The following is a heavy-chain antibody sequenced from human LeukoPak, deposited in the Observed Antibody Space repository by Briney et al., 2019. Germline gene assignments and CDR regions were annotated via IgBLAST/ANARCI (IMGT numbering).Heavy chain of an antibody. Sequence: ASVKVSCKASGYTFTSYGISWGRQAPGQGREGRGWISAYNGKTNYAQKLQGRVPMTTDTSPRTAYMELRSLRPDDTAVYYCARRIAAAGTFDYWGQGTLVTVSS. V-gene: IGHV1-18*01. CDR3: ARRIAAAGTFDY. D-gene: IGHD6-13*01. CDR2: ISAYNGKT. CDR1: GYTFTSYG. J-gene: IGHJ4*02.